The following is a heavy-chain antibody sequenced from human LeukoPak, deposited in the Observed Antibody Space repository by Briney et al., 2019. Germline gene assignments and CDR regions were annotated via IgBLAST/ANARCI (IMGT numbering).Heavy chain of an antibody. CDR1: GGSISSGGYY. J-gene: IGHJ5*02. D-gene: IGHD6-13*01. CDR3: ARVARYSSSCRFDP. Sequence: SQTLSLTCTVSGGSISSGGYYWSWIRQPPGKGLEWIGEINHSGSTNYNPSLKSRVTISVDTSKNQFSLKLSSVTAADTAVYYCARVARYSSSCRFDPWGQGTLVTVSS. CDR2: INHSGST. V-gene: IGHV4-30-2*01.